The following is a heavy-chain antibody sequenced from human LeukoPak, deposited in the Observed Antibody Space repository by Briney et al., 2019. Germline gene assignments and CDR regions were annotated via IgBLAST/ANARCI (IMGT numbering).Heavy chain of an antibody. V-gene: IGHV1-2*02. CDR2: INPNSGGT. CDR3: ARVAHNYDLLTGYYPYLDYFDF. Sequence: ASVKVSCKASGYTFSGYYMHWVRQAPGQGLEWMGWINPNSGGTYYAQKFQGRFTMTRDTSISTAYMELSRLRSDDTAVFYCARVAHNYDLLTGYYPYLDYFDFWGQGTLVTVSS. J-gene: IGHJ4*02. CDR1: GYTFSGYY. D-gene: IGHD3-9*01.